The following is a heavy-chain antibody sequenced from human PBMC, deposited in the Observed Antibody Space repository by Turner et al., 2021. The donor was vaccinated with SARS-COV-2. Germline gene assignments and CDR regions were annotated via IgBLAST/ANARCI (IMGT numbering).Heavy chain of an antibody. J-gene: IGHJ5*02. CDR2: IYYSGST. Sequence: VQLLESGGSWVQPGGSLRLSCVASGFTPSPYAMSWVRQAPGKGLEWIASIYYSGSTYYNPSLKSRVTISVDTSKNQFSLKLSSVTAADTAVYYCARQGLITFGGVFVLGADWFDPWGQGTLVTVSS. CDR3: ARQGLITFGGVFVLGADWFDP. V-gene: IGHV4-39*01. D-gene: IGHD3-16*02. CDR1: GFTPSPYA.